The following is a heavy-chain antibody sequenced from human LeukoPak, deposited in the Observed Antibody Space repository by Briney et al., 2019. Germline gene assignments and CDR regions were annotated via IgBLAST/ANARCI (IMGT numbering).Heavy chain of an antibody. V-gene: IGHV3-23*01. CDR1: GFTFSDYA. J-gene: IGHJ4*02. Sequence: GSLRLSCTASGFTFSDYAMNWIRQAPGKGLEWVSTISHSAHGISYTDSVKGRFTIFRDNSNNTVYLQMNSLRAEDTALYYCAREEERFASWGYFKYWGQGALVTVSS. CDR2: ISHSAHGI. CDR3: AREEERFASWGYFKY. D-gene: IGHD3-10*01.